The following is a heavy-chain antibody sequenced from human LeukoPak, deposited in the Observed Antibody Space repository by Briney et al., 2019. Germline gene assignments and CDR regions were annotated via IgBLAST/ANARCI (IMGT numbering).Heavy chain of an antibody. CDR2: IYNSGST. CDR1: GGSISSDS. Sequence: KPSETLSLTCSVSGGSISSDSWSWIRQPPGKGLEWIGYIYNSGSTNYNPSLKSRVTISVDTSKNQFSLKLCSVTAADTAVYYCARDSQAGVNFDYWGQGTLVTVSS. CDR3: ARDSQAGVNFDY. J-gene: IGHJ4*02. V-gene: IGHV4-59*01. D-gene: IGHD3-10*01.